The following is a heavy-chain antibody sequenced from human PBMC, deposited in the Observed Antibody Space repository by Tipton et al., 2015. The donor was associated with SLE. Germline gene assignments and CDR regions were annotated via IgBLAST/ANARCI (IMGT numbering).Heavy chain of an antibody. CDR3: ARDVRKSSGCLNWFDP. Sequence: TLSLTCTVSGGSVNSGLYYWSLMRQTPGRGLEWIGHVYYVGITTYNPSLKSRVTISVDTSENQFSLELSSVTAADPAVYYCARDVRKSSGCLNWFDPWGQVTLVTVSS. J-gene: IGHJ5*02. V-gene: IGHV4-61*01. D-gene: IGHD3-22*01. CDR2: VYYVGIT. CDR1: GGSVNSGLYY.